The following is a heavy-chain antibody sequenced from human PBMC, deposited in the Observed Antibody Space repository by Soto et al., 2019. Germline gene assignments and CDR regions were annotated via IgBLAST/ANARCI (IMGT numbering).Heavy chain of an antibody. D-gene: IGHD2-15*01. V-gene: IGHV2-5*02. Sequence: QITLKESGPTLVKPTQTLTLTCTFSGFSLSSTRMTVCWIRQPPGKAREWLALIYWDDDKRYSPFLKSRLNIITYIAEDEMVLTMCDMDPVYTARYYCAHIVVDVLGYYFDYWGQGTLFTVSS. CDR1: GFSLSSTRMT. CDR2: IYWDDDK. CDR3: AHIVVDVLGYYFDY. J-gene: IGHJ4*02.